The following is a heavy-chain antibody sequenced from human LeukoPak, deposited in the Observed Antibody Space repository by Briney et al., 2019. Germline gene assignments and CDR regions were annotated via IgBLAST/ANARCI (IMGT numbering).Heavy chain of an antibody. CDR1: GYSISSGYY. Sequence: KTSETLSLTCAVSGYSISSGYYWGWIRQPPGKGLEWIGSIYHSGSTYYDPSLKSRVTISVDTSKNQFSLKLSSVTAADTAVYYCARHSSGWYGGDYWGQGTLVTVSS. CDR3: ARHSSGWYGGDY. J-gene: IGHJ4*02. CDR2: IYHSGST. V-gene: IGHV4-38-2*01. D-gene: IGHD6-19*01.